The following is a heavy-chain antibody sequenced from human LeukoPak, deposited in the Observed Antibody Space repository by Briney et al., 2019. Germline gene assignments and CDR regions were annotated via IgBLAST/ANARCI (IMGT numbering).Heavy chain of an antibody. J-gene: IGHJ4*02. CDR1: GGSISSGGYY. D-gene: IGHD3-22*01. V-gene: IGHV4-31*03. CDR3: VSVSGDTSGHLLWIHY. CDR2: IYYSGST. Sequence: PSQTLSLTCTVSGGSISSGGYYWSWIRQHPGKGLEWIGYIYYSGSTKYNPSLKSRVTISLDTSKDQFSLKLSSVTATDTAVYYCVSVSGDTSGHLLWIHYWGQGTLVTVSS.